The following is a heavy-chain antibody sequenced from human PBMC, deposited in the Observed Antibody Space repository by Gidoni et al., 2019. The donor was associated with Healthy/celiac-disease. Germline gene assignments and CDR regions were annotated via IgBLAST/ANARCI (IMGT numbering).Heavy chain of an antibody. V-gene: IGHV1-69*01. D-gene: IGHD6-19*01. J-gene: IGHJ4*02. CDR1: GGTFSSYA. CDR3: ARGGLPGYSSGWYY. CDR2: IITIFGTA. Sequence: QVQLVQSGAEVKKPGSSVKVSCKASGGTFSSYAISWVRQAPGQGLEWMGGIITIFGTANYAQKFQGRVTITADESTSTAYMELSSLRSEDTAVYYCARGGLPGYSSGWYYWGQGTLVTVSS.